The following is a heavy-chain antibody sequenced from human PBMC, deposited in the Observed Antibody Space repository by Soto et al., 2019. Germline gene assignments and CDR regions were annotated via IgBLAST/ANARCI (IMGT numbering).Heavy chain of an antibody. J-gene: IGHJ4*02. CDR1: GGTFSSYA. Sequence: QVQLVQSGAEVKKPGSSVKVSCQASGGTFSSYAISWVRQATGQGLEWMGGIIPICGTANYAQKFQGRVTITADKSTSTAYMELSSLRSEDTAVYYWARASSGNIVATFDYWGQGTLVTVSS. CDR2: IIPICGTA. D-gene: IGHD5-12*01. CDR3: ARASSGNIVATFDY. V-gene: IGHV1-69*06.